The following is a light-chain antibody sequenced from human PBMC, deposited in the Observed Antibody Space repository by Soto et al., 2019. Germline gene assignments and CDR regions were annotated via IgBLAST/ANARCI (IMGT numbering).Light chain of an antibody. CDR2: AAS. V-gene: IGKV1-9*01. Sequence: DIQLPQSPSFLAASVGDRVTITCQASQGISSNLAWYQQKPGKAPKLLIYAASTFQSGVPSSVSGSGPGKEFTLAISSLQSEYSATCHCQRLNSYPITFGQGTRLEIK. CDR3: QRLNSYPIT. CDR1: QGISSN. J-gene: IGKJ5*01.